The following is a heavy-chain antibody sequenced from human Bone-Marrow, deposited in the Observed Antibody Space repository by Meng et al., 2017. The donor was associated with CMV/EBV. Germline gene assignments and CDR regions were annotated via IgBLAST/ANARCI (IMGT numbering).Heavy chain of an antibody. D-gene: IGHD4-23*01. CDR2: IRSKAYGGTT. J-gene: IGHJ6*02. CDR1: GFTFGDYV. CDR3: TRGKVLTRSYGGNPRDHYGMDV. Sequence: GESLKISCTASGFTFGDYVMSWVHQAPGKGLEWVGFIRSKAYGGTTEYAASVKGRFTISRDDSKSIAYLQMNSLKTEDTAVYYCTRGKVLTRSYGGNPRDHYGMDVWGQGTTVTVSS. V-gene: IGHV3-49*04.